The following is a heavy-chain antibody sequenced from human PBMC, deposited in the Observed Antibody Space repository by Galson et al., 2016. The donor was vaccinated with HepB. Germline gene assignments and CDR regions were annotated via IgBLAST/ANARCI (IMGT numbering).Heavy chain of an antibody. V-gene: IGHV1-69*06. Sequence: SVKVSCKASGGTFSNYAFSWVRQALGQGLEWMGGIIPIFGAANYAQKFQGRVTITADKSTSTAYMELSSLRSEDTAVYYCARDNLSYYYDSSGYFDYWGQGTLVTVSS. D-gene: IGHD3-22*01. CDR3: ARDNLSYYYDSSGYFDY. CDR1: GGTFSNYA. J-gene: IGHJ4*02. CDR2: IIPIFGAA.